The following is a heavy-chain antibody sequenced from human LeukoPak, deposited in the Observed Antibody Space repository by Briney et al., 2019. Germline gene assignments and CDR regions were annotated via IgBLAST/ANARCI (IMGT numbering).Heavy chain of an antibody. CDR1: GYTFTSYG. Sequence: ASVKVSCKASGYTFTSYGISWVQQAPGQGLEWMGLIIPIFGTTNYAQTFQGRVTITADESTSTAYMELSSLRSDDTAVYYCATDQDIVSIPAALDVWGQGTTVTVSS. J-gene: IGHJ6*02. V-gene: IGHV1-69*13. CDR3: ATDQDIVSIPAALDV. D-gene: IGHD2-2*01. CDR2: IIPIFGTT.